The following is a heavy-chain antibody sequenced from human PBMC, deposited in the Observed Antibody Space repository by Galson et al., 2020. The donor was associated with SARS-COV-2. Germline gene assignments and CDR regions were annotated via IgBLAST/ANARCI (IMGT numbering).Heavy chain of an antibody. V-gene: IGHV3-73*01. CDR3: TTRLVASGTEKFDY. Sequence: GGSLRLSCAASGFIFSDSAMHWVRQASGKGLEWVGRIRSKANSYATAYAASVKGRFTISRDDSKNTAYLQMNSLKTEDTAVYYCTTRLVASGTEKFDYWGQGTLVTVSS. J-gene: IGHJ4*02. CDR1: GFIFSDSA. CDR2: IRSKANSYAT. D-gene: IGHD6-13*01.